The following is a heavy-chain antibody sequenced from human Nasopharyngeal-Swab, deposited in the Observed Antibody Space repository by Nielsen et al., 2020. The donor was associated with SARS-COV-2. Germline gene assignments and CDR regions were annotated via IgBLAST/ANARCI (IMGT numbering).Heavy chain of an antibody. CDR1: GFIFSGSA. CDR3: TTDYYFDY. CDR2: IGDKDHNYAT. V-gene: IGHV3-73*01. Sequence: GGFLRLSCAASGFIFSGSAMHWVRQASGKGLEWVGRIGDKDHNYATTYAAAVKGTSTISRDDSKNTSFLQMDSLKTEDTALYYCTTDYYFDYWGQGTLVTVSS. J-gene: IGHJ4*02.